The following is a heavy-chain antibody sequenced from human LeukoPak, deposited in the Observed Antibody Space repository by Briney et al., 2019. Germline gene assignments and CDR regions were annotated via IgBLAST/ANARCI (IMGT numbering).Heavy chain of an antibody. J-gene: IGHJ4*02. CDR3: ARELMGASTY. Sequence: SETLSLTCTVSGGSISSGSYYWSWIRQPPGKGLEWIGYIYYSGSTNYNPSLKSRVTISVDTSKNQFSLKLSSVTAADTAVYYCARELMGASTYWGQGTLVTVSS. V-gene: IGHV4-61*01. CDR2: IYYSGST. CDR1: GGSISSGSYY. D-gene: IGHD1-26*01.